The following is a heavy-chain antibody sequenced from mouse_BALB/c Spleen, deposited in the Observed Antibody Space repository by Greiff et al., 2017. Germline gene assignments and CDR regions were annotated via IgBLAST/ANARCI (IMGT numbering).Heavy chain of an antibody. D-gene: IGHD2-12*01. CDR3: ARESLTTSVDY. CDR1: GFSLTGYG. J-gene: IGHJ4*01. Sequence: QVQLKESGPGLVAPSQSLSITCTVSGFSLTGYGVNWVRQPPGKGLVWLGMIWGDGSTDYNSALKSRLSISKDNSKSQVFLKMNSLQTDDTARYYCARESLTTSVDYWGQGTSVTVSS. CDR2: IWGDGST. V-gene: IGHV2-6-7*01.